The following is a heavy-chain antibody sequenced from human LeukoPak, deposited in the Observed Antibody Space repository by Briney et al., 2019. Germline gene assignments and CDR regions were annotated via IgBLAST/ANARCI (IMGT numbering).Heavy chain of an antibody. D-gene: IGHD3-16*02. CDR3: ARVGTYDYVWGSYRSNLDY. CDR2: INHSGST. CDR1: GGSFSGYY. J-gene: IGHJ4*02. Sequence: SETLSLTCAVYGGSFSGYYWSWIRQPPGKGREWIGEINHSGSTNYNPSLKSRVTISVDTSKNQFSLKLSSVTAADTAVYYCARVGTYDYVWGSYRSNLDYWGQGTLVTVSS. V-gene: IGHV4-34*01.